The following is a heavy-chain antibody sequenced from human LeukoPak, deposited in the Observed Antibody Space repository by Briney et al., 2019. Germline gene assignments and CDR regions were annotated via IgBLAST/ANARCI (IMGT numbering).Heavy chain of an antibody. V-gene: IGHV1-8*01. J-gene: IGHJ3*02. CDR3: ARGLDFWSGSHAFDI. D-gene: IGHD3-3*01. CDR1: GYTFTSYT. CDR2: MNPNSGNT. Sequence: ASVKVSCKASGYTFTSYTLNWVRQAPGQGLEWMGWMNPNSGNTGYAQKFQGRVTITRNTSISTAYMELSSLRSEDTAVYYCARGLDFWSGSHAFDIWGQGTMVTVSS.